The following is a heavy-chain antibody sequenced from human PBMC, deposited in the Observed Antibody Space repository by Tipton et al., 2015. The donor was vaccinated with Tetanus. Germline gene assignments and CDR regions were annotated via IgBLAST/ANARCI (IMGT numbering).Heavy chain of an antibody. J-gene: IGHJ6*02. V-gene: IGHV4-34*01. CDR2: ISHSGST. D-gene: IGHD2-15*01. CDR1: GGSFSGYY. Sequence: TLSLTCAVYGGSFSGYYWSWIRQSPGKGLEWIGEISHSGSTNYIPSLKSRVTISVDTSKNHFSLKLSSVTAADTAVYCARGQWWSRGGGLDVWGQGTTVTVSS. CDR3: ARGQWWSRGGGLDV.